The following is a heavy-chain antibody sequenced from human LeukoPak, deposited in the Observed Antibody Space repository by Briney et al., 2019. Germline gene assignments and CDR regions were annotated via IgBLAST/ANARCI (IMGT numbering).Heavy chain of an antibody. J-gene: IGHJ4*02. CDR2: TYYRSKWYN. V-gene: IGHV6-1*01. CDR1: GDIVSSNSAA. Sequence: SQTLSLTCAISGDIVSSNSAAWNWIRQSPSRGLEWLGRTYYRSKWYNDYAVSVKSRITINPDTSKNQFSLQLNSVTPEDTAVYYCARDPGRAVSGLFDYWGQGTLVTVSS. D-gene: IGHD6-19*01. CDR3: ARDPGRAVSGLFDY.